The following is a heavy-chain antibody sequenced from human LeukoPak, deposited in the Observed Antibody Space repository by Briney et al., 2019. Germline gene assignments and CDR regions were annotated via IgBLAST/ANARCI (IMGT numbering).Heavy chain of an antibody. D-gene: IGHD3-3*01. J-gene: IGHJ4*02. Sequence: PGGSLRLSGAASAFTFSNFAMSWVRQAPGKGLECVSSVTGSGSVTRSTYYADSVKGRFTISRDKSKNSLYLQMNRLRSEDTALQYCAKQGTYNNFWSCYFHWGQGALVTVSS. CDR1: AFTFSNFA. CDR3: AKQGTYNNFWSCYFH. CDR2: VTGSGSVTRST. V-gene: IGHV3-23*01.